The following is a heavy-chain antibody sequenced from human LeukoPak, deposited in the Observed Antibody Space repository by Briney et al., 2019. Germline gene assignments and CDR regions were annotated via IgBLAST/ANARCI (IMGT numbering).Heavy chain of an antibody. CDR1: GGSISSGGYS. Sequence: SQTLSLTCAVSGGSISSGGYSWSWIRQPPGKGLEWIGYIYHSGSTYYNPSLKSRVTISVDRSKNQFSLKLSSVTAADTAVYYCARGLRGAVDAFDIWGQGTMVTVSS. CDR3: ARGLRGAVDAFDI. V-gene: IGHV4-30-2*01. CDR2: IYHSGST. J-gene: IGHJ3*02.